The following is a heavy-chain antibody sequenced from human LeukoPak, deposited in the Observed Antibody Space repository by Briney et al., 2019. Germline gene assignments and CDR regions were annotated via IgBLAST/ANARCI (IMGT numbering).Heavy chain of an antibody. V-gene: IGHV1-2*02. D-gene: IGHD6-6*01. CDR2: INPNSGGT. Sequence: ASVKVSCKASGYTFTGYYMHWVRQAPGQGLEWMGWINPNSGGTNYAQKFQGRVTMTRDTSISTAYMELSRLRSDDTAVYYCARDVAARLEGNWFDPWGQGTLVTVSS. CDR1: GYTFTGYY. J-gene: IGHJ5*02. CDR3: ARDVAARLEGNWFDP.